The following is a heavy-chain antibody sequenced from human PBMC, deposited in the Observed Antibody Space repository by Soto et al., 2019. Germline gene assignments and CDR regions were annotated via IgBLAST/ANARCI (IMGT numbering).Heavy chain of an antibody. CDR1: CGSISSYY. CDR3: AREIQARYYYFFMDV. D-gene: IGHD5-18*01. V-gene: IGHV4-59*01. J-gene: IGHJ6*03. Sequence: PSETLSLTCTVSCGSISSYYWSWIRQPPGKGLEWIGYIYHSGSTNYNPSLESRVTISIDTSKNQFSLNLRSVTAADTAVNYCAREIQARYYYFFMDVWGKGTPVTVSS. CDR2: IYHSGST.